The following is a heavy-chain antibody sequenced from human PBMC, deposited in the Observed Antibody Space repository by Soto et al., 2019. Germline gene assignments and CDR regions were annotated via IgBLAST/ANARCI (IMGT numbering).Heavy chain of an antibody. Sequence: ASVKVSCKASGYTFTSYDINWVRQATGQGLEWMGWMNPNSGNTGYAQKFQGRVTMTRNTSISTAYMELSSLRSEDTAVYYCARGLYDYVWGSYRVLDFDYWGQGTLVTVSS. D-gene: IGHD3-16*02. V-gene: IGHV1-8*01. CDR3: ARGLYDYVWGSYRVLDFDY. J-gene: IGHJ4*02. CDR1: GYTFTSYD. CDR2: MNPNSGNT.